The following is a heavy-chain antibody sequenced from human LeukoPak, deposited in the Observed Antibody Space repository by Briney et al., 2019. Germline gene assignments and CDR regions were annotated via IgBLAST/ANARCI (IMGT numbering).Heavy chain of an antibody. CDR1: GGSISSGDYH. CDR3: TILLHDSRGYYYLDH. CDR2: IYYSGST. D-gene: IGHD3-22*01. V-gene: IGHV4-30-4*01. J-gene: IGHJ4*02. Sequence: SQTLSLTCAVSGGSISSGDYHWSWIRQPPGKGLEWIRYIYYSGSTYYNPSLKSRVTISVDTSKNQFSLKLNSVTAADTAVYFCTILLHDSRGYYYLDHWGQGTLATVSS.